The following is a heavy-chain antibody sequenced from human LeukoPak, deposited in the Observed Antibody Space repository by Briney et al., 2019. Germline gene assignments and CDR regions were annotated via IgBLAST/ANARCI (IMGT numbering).Heavy chain of an antibody. CDR1: GGSISSSSYY. D-gene: IGHD1-26*01. CDR2: IYYSGST. J-gene: IGHJ3*02. Sequence: SETLSLTCTVSGGSISSSSYYWGWIRQPPGKGLEWIGSIYYSGSTYYNPSLKSRVTISVDTSKNQFSLKLSSVTAADTAVYYCARHGGSGSRAFDIWAKGQWSPSLQ. V-gene: IGHV4-39*01. CDR3: ARHGGSGSRAFDI.